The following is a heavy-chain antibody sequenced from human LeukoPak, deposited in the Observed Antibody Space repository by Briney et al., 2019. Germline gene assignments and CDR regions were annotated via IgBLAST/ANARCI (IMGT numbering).Heavy chain of an antibody. J-gene: IGHJ6*04. Sequence: PSETLSLTCTVSGGSISSGSYYWSWIRQPAGTGLEWIGRIYTSGSTNYTPSLKSRVTISVDTSTNQFSLKLSSVTAADTAVYYCAREDQQQLVPMGLMDVWGKGTTVTISS. CDR1: GGSISSGSYY. CDR3: AREDQQQLVPMGLMDV. CDR2: IYTSGST. V-gene: IGHV4-61*02. D-gene: IGHD6-13*01.